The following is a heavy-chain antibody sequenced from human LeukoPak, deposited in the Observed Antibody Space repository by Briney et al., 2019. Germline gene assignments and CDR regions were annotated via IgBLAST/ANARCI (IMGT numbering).Heavy chain of an antibody. CDR2: INPSGGST. CDR3: ARGMSITVIG. D-gene: IGHD1-14*01. Sequence: GASVKVSCKASGYTFTSYYMHWVRQAPGQGLEWMGVINPSGGSTSYAQKFQGRVSMTRDTSTSTVYMELSSLRSEDKAVYYCARGMSITVIGWGQGTLVTVSS. V-gene: IGHV1-46*01. J-gene: IGHJ4*02. CDR1: GYTFTSYY.